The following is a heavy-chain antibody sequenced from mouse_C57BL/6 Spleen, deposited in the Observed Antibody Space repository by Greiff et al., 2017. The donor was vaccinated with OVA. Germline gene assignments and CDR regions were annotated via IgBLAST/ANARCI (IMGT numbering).Heavy chain of an antibody. CDR3: ARPAQARGYAMDY. CDR2: ISNLAYSI. J-gene: IGHJ4*01. D-gene: IGHD3-2*02. V-gene: IGHV5-15*01. Sequence: EVKLVESGGGLVQPGGSLKLSCAASGFTFSDYGMAWVRQAPRTGPEWVAFISNLAYSIYYADTVTGRFTISRENAKNTLYLELSSLRSEDTAMYYCARPAQARGYAMDYWGQGTSVTVSS. CDR1: GFTFSDYG.